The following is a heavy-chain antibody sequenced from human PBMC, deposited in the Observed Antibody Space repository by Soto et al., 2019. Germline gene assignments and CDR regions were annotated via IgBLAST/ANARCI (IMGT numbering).Heavy chain of an antibody. D-gene: IGHD5-12*01. V-gene: IGHV3-33*01. Sequence: LRVSWAGCGITFRSYGMHWVRQAPGKGLEWVAVIWYDGSNKYYADSVKGRFTISRDNSKNTLYLQMNSLRDEDTAVYYCARGLWRHVEMATTPGGAFDIWGQGTMVTVS. CDR2: IWYDGSNK. CDR1: GITFRSYG. CDR3: ARGLWRHVEMATTPGGAFDI. J-gene: IGHJ3*02.